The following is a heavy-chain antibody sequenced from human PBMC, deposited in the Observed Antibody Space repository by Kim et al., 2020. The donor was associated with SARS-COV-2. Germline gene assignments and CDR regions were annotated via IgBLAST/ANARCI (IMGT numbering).Heavy chain of an antibody. V-gene: IGHV4-39*01. CDR1: GGSISSSSYY. J-gene: IGHJ6*02. Sequence: SETLSLTCTVSGGSISSSSYYWGWIRQPPGKGLEWIGSIYYSGSTYYNPSLKSRVTISVDTSKNQFSLKLSSVTAADTAVYYCASIVVVPAANPHYYYYYGMDVWGQGTTVTVSS. D-gene: IGHD2-2*01. CDR2: IYYSGST. CDR3: ASIVVVPAANPHYYYYYGMDV.